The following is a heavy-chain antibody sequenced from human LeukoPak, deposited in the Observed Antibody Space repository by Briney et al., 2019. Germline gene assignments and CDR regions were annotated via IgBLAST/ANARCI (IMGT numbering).Heavy chain of an antibody. V-gene: IGHV3-23*01. CDR3: AKHVSGSLFYFDY. CDR2: IGDSGVRT. CDR1: GFTFSSHD. J-gene: IGHJ4*02. D-gene: IGHD3-10*01. Sequence: PGGSLRLSCAASGFTFSSHDMTWVRQAPGKGLEWVSTIGDSGVRTYYADSVKGRFTISRDNSKNTLYLQMNSLGAEDTAVYYCAKHVSGSLFYFDYWGQRTLVTVSS.